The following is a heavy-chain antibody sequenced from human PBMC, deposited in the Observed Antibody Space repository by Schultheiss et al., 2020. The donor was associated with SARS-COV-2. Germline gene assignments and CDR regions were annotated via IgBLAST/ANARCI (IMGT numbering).Heavy chain of an antibody. CDR2: INPNSGGT. Sequence: ASVKVSCKASGYTFTGYYMHWVRQAPGQGLEWMGWINPNSGGTNFAQKFQGRVTMTRDTPISTAYMELSRLRSDDTAVYYCARDYAKHYSASGSYYLFSYWGQGALVNVSS. D-gene: IGHD3-10*01. CDR3: ARDYAKHYSASGSYYLFSY. J-gene: IGHJ4*01. CDR1: GYTFTGYY. V-gene: IGHV1-2*02.